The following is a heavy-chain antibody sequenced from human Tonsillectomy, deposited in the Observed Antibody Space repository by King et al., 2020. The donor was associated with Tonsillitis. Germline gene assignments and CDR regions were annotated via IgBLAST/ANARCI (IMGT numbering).Heavy chain of an antibody. D-gene: IGHD3-3*01. Sequence: VQLVESGGGLVKPGGSLRLSCAASGFTFSSYSMNWVRQAPGKGLEWVSSIRTSSSYIYYADSGKGRFTISRDNAKNSLYLQMNSLRAEDTAVYYCARSLYDFWSGSWFDPWGQGTLVTVSS. V-gene: IGHV3-21*01. CDR3: ARSLYDFWSGSWFDP. CDR1: GFTFSSYS. CDR2: IRTSSSYI. J-gene: IGHJ5*02.